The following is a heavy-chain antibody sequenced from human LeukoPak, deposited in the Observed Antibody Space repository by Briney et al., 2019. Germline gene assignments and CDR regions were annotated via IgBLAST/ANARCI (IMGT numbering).Heavy chain of an antibody. CDR1: GFTVSSNY. J-gene: IGHJ4*02. D-gene: IGHD3-10*01. Sequence: GGSLRLSCAASGFTVSSNYMSWVRQAPGKGLEWVSVIYSAGDTSYADSVKGRFTISRDNSKNTLYLQMDSLRAEDTAVYYCATPREGNSRDFDYWGQGTLVTVSS. CDR2: IYSAGDT. V-gene: IGHV3-53*01. CDR3: ATPREGNSRDFDY.